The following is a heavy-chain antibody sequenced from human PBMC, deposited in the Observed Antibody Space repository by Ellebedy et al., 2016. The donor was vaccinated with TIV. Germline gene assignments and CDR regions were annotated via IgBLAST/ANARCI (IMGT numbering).Heavy chain of an antibody. Sequence: GESLKISXAASGFSLRFYIMNWVRQAPGKGLEWVSYIGSSGTTTYYADSVKGRFTISRDNANNSLYLQMTSLRAEDTAVYYCARDGELESSHIFAMDVWGLGTTVTVSS. CDR3: ARDGELESSHIFAMDV. D-gene: IGHD1-26*01. J-gene: IGHJ6*02. CDR2: IGSSGTTT. V-gene: IGHV3-48*04. CDR1: GFSLRFYI.